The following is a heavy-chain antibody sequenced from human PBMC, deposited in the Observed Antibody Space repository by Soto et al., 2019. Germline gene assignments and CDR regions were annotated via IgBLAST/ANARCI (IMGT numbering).Heavy chain of an antibody. CDR3: ARDRVPYYYDSSGYPTSGFDY. J-gene: IGHJ4*02. CDR1: GGSISSGGYY. Sequence: QVQLQESGPGLVKPSQTLSLTCTVSGGSISSGGYYWSWTRQHPGKGLERIGYIYYSGSTYYNPSIKSRVTISVDTSKNQFSLKLSSVTAADTAVYYCARDRVPYYYDSSGYPTSGFDYWGQGTLVTVSS. CDR2: IYYSGST. D-gene: IGHD3-22*01. V-gene: IGHV4-31*03.